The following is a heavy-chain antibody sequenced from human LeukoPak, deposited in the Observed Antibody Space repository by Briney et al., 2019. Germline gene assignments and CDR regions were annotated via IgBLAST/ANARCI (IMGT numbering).Heavy chain of an antibody. Sequence: ASVKVSCKASGYTFTGYYMHWVRQAPGQGLEWMGWINPNTGGTNYAQKFQGRVTMTRDTSISTAYMELSGLRSDDTAVYYCAARDPRSGRFNWGQGTLVTVSS. CDR1: GYTFTGYY. V-gene: IGHV1-2*02. D-gene: IGHD1-26*01. J-gene: IGHJ4*02. CDR3: AARDPRSGRFN. CDR2: INPNTGGT.